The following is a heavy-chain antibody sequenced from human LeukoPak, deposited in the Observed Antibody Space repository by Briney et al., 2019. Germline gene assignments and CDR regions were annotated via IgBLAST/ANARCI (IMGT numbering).Heavy chain of an antibody. CDR1: GGSISNYY. CDR3: ARVYGYGYYYMDV. CDR2: IYYSGNT. V-gene: IGHV4-59*01. Sequence: PSETLSLTCTVSGGSISNYYWNWIRQPPGKGLEWIGYIYYSGNTNYNPSLKSQVTISKDTSKNQFSLKMSSVTAADTAVYYCARVYGYGYYYMDVWGKGTTVTVSS. D-gene: IGHD5-18*01. J-gene: IGHJ6*03.